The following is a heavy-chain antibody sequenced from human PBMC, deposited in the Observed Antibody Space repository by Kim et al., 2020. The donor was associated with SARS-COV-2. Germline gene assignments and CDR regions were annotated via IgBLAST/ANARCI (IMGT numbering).Heavy chain of an antibody. V-gene: IGHV4-59*13. CDR3: ARVPLESSYSSGWYKYYYYGMDV. D-gene: IGHD6-19*01. CDR2: IYYSEST. Sequence: SETLSLTCTVSGGSISSYYWSWIRQPPGKGLEWIGYIYYSESTNYNPSLKSRVTISVDTSKNQFSLKLNSVTAADTAVYYCARVPLESSYSSGWYKYYYYGMDVWGQGTTVTVSS. CDR1: GGSISSYY. J-gene: IGHJ6*02.